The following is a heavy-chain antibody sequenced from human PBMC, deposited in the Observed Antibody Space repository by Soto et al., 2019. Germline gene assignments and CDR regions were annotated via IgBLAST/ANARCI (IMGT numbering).Heavy chain of an antibody. J-gene: IGHJ5*02. V-gene: IGHV4-61*08. CDR1: GGSISSGGYY. D-gene: IGHD6-13*01. Sequence: SETLSLTCAVSGGSISSGGYYWSWIRQPPGKGLEWIGYIYYSGSTNYNPSLKSRVTISVDTSKNQFSLKLSSVTAADTAVYYCARDTGASAAGNWFDPWGQGTLVTVSS. CDR2: IYYSGST. CDR3: ARDTGASAAGNWFDP.